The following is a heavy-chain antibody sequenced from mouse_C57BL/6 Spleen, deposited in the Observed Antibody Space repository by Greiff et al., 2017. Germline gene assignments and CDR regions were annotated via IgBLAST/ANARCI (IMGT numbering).Heavy chain of an antibody. D-gene: IGHD2-3*01. CDR2: ISSGCSTI. Sequence: EVKLVESGGGLVKPGGSLKLSCAASGFTFSDYGMHWVRQAPEKGLAWVAYISSGCSTIYYADTVKGRFTISRDNAKNTLFLQMTSLRSEDTAMYYCARNGYYAYFDVWGTGTTVTVSS. CDR3: ARNGYYAYFDV. CDR1: GFTFSDYG. V-gene: IGHV5-17*01. J-gene: IGHJ1*03.